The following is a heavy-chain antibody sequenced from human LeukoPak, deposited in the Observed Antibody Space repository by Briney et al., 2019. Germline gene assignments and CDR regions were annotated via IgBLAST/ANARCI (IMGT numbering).Heavy chain of an antibody. Sequence: PGGSLRLSCAASGFTFSSYGMHWVRQAPGKGLEWVGRMKSTTDGGSTDYAAPVKGRFIISRDDSEKMAYLEMNRLKIEDTAVYYCSTHPTSGFWGQGTLVTVSS. V-gene: IGHV3-15*07. CDR2: MKSTTDGGST. D-gene: IGHD2-15*01. CDR1: GFTFSSYG. J-gene: IGHJ4*02. CDR3: STHPTSGF.